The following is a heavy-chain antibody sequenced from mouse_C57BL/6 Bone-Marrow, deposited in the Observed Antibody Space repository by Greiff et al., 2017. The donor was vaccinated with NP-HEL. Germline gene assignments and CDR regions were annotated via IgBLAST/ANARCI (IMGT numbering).Heavy chain of an antibody. J-gene: IGHJ1*03. CDR3: ARSHYYGSSYNWYCDV. CDR2: IRNKANGYTT. D-gene: IGHD1-1*01. V-gene: IGHV7-3*01. Sequence: EVKVEESGGGLVQPGGSLSLSCAASGFTFTDYYMSWVRQPPGTALEWLGFIRNKANGYTTEYSASVKGRFTISRDTSQSILYLQMNALRAEDSATYYCARSHYYGSSYNWYCDVWGTGTTVTVSS. CDR1: GFTFTDYY.